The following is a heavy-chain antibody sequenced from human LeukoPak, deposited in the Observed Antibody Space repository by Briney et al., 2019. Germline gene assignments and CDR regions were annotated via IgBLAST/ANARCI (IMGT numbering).Heavy chain of an antibody. CDR3: ASSYSSSSRPNLSFDY. CDR2: IIPILGIA. D-gene: IGHD6-6*01. Sequence: GASVKVSCKASGGTFSSYAISWVRQAPGQGLEWMRRIIPILGIANYAQKFQGRVTITADKSTSTAYMELSSLRSEDTAVYYCASSYSSSSRPNLSFDYWGQGTLVTVSS. V-gene: IGHV1-69*04. CDR1: GGTFSSYA. J-gene: IGHJ4*02.